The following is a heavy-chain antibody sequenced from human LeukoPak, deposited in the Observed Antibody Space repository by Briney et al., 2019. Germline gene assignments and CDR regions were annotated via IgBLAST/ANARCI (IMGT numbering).Heavy chain of an antibody. CDR1: GFTFTSSA. CDR3: AAAGQQVVTWGFDY. CDR2: IVVGSGNT. J-gene: IGHJ4*02. Sequence: GASVKVSCKASGFTFTSSAVQWARQARGQRLEWIGWIVVGSGNTNYAQKFQERVTITRDMSTSTAYMELSSLRSEDTAVYYCAAAGQQVVTWGFDYWGQGTLVTVSS. V-gene: IGHV1-58*01. D-gene: IGHD4-23*01.